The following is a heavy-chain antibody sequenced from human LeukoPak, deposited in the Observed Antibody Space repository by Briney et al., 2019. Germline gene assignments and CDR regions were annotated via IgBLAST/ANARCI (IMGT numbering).Heavy chain of an antibody. CDR3: ARVAKSYGDSYFDY. CDR1: GFTFSSYE. Sequence: GGSLRLSCAASGFTFSSYEMNWVRQAPGKGLEGVSYIASSGSTIYYAHSVKGRFTISRDNAKNSLYVQLNSQRAEDTAVYYCARVAKSYGDSYFDYWGQGTLVTVSS. J-gene: IGHJ4*02. CDR2: IASSGSTI. V-gene: IGHV3-48*03. D-gene: IGHD4-17*01.